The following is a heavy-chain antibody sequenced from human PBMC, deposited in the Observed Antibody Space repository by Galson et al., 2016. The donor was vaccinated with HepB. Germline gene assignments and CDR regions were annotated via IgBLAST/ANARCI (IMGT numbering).Heavy chain of an antibody. J-gene: IGHJ6*02. CDR1: GFTFSRYE. D-gene: IGHD3-10*01. Sequence: SLRLSCAASGFTFSRYEMNWVRQAPGKGLEWVSYISSSGTTIYYADSVKGRFTISRDNARNSLYLQRNSLRDEDTAVYFCARVLFGSGSYWCLDVWGQGTTVTVSS. CDR2: ISSSGTTI. CDR3: ARVLFGSGSYWCLDV. V-gene: IGHV3-48*03.